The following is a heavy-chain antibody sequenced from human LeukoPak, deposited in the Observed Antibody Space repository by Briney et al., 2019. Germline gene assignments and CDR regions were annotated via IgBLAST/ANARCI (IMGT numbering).Heavy chain of an antibody. CDR1: GGSISGGGYY. CDR2: IYYSGST. V-gene: IGHV4-31*03. CDR3: ARASYYSDSSGYYSVGYFDY. D-gene: IGHD3-22*01. J-gene: IGHJ4*02. Sequence: SETLSLTCTVSGGSISGGGYYWSWIRQHPRKGLEWIGYIYYSGSTYYNPSLKSRVTISVDTSKNQLSLKLTSVTAAATAVYYCARASYYSDSSGYYSVGYFDYWGQGTLVTVSS.